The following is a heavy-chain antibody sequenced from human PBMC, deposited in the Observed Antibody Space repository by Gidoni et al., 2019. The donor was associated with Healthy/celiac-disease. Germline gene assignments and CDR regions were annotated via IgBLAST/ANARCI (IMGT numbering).Heavy chain of an antibody. J-gene: IGHJ4*02. CDR2: ISDDGSNK. CDR1: GFTFSSYA. V-gene: IGHV3-30-3*01. CDR3: ARDSGDYCDY. Sequence: QVQLVESGGGVVQPGRSLRLSCAASGFTFSSYAMHWVRQAPGKGLEWVAVISDDGSNKYYADSVKGRFTISRDNSKNTLYLQMNSLRAEDTAVYYCARDSGDYCDYWGQGTLVTVSS. D-gene: IGHD2-21*01.